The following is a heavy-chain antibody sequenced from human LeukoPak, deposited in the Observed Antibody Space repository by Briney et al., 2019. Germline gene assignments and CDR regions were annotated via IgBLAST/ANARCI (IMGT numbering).Heavy chain of an antibody. D-gene: IGHD2-2*01. V-gene: IGHV4-34*01. CDR2: INHSGST. CDR3: ARGGGDIVVVPAAAWYAFDI. CDR1: GGSFSGYY. Sequence: SETLSLTCAVHGGSFSGYYWSWIRQPPGKGLEWIGEINHSGSTNYNPSLKSRVTISVDTSKNQFSLKLSSVTAADTAVYYCARGGGDIVVVPAAAWYAFDIWGQGTMVTVSS. J-gene: IGHJ3*02.